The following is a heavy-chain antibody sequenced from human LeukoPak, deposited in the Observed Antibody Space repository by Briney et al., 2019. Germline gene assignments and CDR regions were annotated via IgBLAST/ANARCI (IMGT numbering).Heavy chain of an antibody. Sequence: ASVKVSCKASGYTFTSYDINWVRQATGQGLEWMGWMNPNSGNTGYAQKLQGRVTMTRNTSISTAYMELSSLRSEDTAVYYCARGTKYSVRGVIPRPYYYMDVWGKGTTVTISS. CDR3: ARGTKYSVRGVIPRPYYYMDV. CDR1: GYTFTSYD. V-gene: IGHV1-8*01. J-gene: IGHJ6*03. CDR2: MNPNSGNT. D-gene: IGHD3-10*01.